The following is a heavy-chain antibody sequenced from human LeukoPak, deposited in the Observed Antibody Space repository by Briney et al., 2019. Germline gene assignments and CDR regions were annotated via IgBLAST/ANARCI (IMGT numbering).Heavy chain of an antibody. CDR2: INHSGST. D-gene: IGHD5-18*01. CDR1: GGSFSGYY. J-gene: IGHJ6*03. V-gene: IGHV4-34*01. Sequence: SETLSLTCAVYGGSFSGYYWSWIRQPPGKGLEWIGEINHSGSTNYNPSLKSRVTISVDTSKNQFSLKLSSVTAADTVVYYCARGNTATNYYYYVDVWGKGTTVTVSS. CDR3: ARGNTATNYYYYVDV.